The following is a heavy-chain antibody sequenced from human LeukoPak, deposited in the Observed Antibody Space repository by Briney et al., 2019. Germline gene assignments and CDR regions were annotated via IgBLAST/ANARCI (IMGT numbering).Heavy chain of an antibody. J-gene: IGHJ4*02. V-gene: IGHV3-23*01. Sequence: GGSLRLSCAVSEFTFSNYAMSWVRQAPGKGLEWVSGISGGGGSTYYADSVKGRFTISRDNSKNTLYLQMNSLRAEDTAVYYCARAGDGSGYYGWDYWGQGTLVTVSS. CDR3: ARAGDGSGYYGWDY. CDR2: ISGGGGST. CDR1: EFTFSNYA. D-gene: IGHD3-22*01.